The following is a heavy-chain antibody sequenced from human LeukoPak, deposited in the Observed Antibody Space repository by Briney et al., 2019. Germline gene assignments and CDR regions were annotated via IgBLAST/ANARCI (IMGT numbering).Heavy chain of an antibody. J-gene: IGHJ3*02. Sequence: PGGSLRLSCAASGFTFDDYAMHWVRQAPGKGLEWVSLISGDGGSTYHADSVKGRFTISRDNNKNSLYLQMNSLRAEDTAVYYCARGLYSSGYYYDAFDIWGQGTMVTVSS. CDR1: GFTFDDYA. CDR2: ISGDGGST. D-gene: IGHD3-22*01. V-gene: IGHV3-43*02. CDR3: ARGLYSSGYYYDAFDI.